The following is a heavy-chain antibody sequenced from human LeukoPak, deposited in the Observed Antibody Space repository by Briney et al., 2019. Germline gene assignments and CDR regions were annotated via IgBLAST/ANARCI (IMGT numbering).Heavy chain of an antibody. V-gene: IGHV3-21*01. CDR3: ARPHRTRFLEWLSYYYYYYYMDV. CDR1: GFTFSSYW. CDR2: ISGSGDST. J-gene: IGHJ6*03. Sequence: MSGGSLRLSCAASGFTFSSYWMSWVRQAPGKGLEWVSAISGSGDSTYYADSVKGRFTISRDNAKNSLYLQMNSLRAEDTAVYYCARPHRTRFLEWLSYYYYYYYMDVWGKGTTVTVSS. D-gene: IGHD3-3*01.